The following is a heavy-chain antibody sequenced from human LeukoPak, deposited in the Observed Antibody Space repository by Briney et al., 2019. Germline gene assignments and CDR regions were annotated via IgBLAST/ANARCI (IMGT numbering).Heavy chain of an antibody. CDR1: GGSFSGYY. CDR2: INHSGST. J-gene: IGHJ4*02. D-gene: IGHD1-26*01. V-gene: IGHV4-34*01. Sequence: SETLSLTCAVYGGSFSGYYWSWIRQPPGKGLEWIREINHSGSTNYNPSLKSRVTISVDTSKNQFSLKLSSVTAADTAVYYCARGYQSGSYGSDFDYWGQGTLVTVSS. CDR3: ARGYQSGSYGSDFDY.